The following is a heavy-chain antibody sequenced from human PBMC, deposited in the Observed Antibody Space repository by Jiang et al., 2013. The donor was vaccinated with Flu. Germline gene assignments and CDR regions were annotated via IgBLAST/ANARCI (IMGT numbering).Heavy chain of an antibody. J-gene: IGHJ4*02. CDR3: ARLLRGKQQLVGSYYFDY. CDR1: GGSISSYY. CDR2: IYYSGST. D-gene: IGHD6-13*01. V-gene: IGHV4-59*08. Sequence: PGLVKPSETLSLTCTVSGGSISSYYWSWIRQPPGKGLEWIGHIYYSGSTNYNPSLKSRVTISVDTSKNQFSLKLSSVTAADTAVYYCARLLRGKQQLVGSYYFDYWGQGTLVTVSS.